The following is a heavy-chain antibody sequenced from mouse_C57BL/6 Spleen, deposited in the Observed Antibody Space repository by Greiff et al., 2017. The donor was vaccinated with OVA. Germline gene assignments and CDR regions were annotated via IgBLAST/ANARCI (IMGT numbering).Heavy chain of an antibody. Sequence: EVKLVESEGGLVQPGSSMKLSCTASGFTFSDYYMAWVRQVPEKGLEWVANINYDGSSTYYLDSLKGRFIISRDNAKNILYLQMGSLKSEDTATDYCARRGGYEAMDYWGQGTSVTVSS. CDR2: INYDGSST. CDR1: GFTFSDYY. J-gene: IGHJ4*01. CDR3: ARRGGYEAMDY. V-gene: IGHV5-16*02. D-gene: IGHD1-1*02.